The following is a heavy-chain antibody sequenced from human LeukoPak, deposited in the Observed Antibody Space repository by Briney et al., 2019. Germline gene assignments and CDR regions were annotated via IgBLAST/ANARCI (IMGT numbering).Heavy chain of an antibody. CDR2: INHSGST. CDR1: GGSFSGYY. J-gene: IGHJ4*02. CDR3: AISSSRSASPFDY. Sequence: SETLSLTCAVYGGSFSGYYWSWIRQPPGKGLEWIGEINHSGSTNYNPSLKSRVTISVDTSKNQFSLKLSSVTAADTAVYYCAISSSRSASPFDYWGQGTLVTVSS. V-gene: IGHV4-34*01. D-gene: IGHD6-13*01.